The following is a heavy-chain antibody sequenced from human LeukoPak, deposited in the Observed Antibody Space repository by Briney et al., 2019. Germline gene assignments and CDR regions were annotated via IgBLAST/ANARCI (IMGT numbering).Heavy chain of an antibody. CDR2: IYYSGST. V-gene: IGHV4-59*01. J-gene: IGHJ4*02. CDR3: ARVFEMATISLDY. Sequence: SETLSLTCTVSGGSISNYYWSWIRQPPGKGLEWIGYIYYSGSTNYNPSLKSRVTISVDTSKKQFSLKLSSVTAADTAVYYCARVFEMATISLDYWGQGTLVTVSS. D-gene: IGHD5-24*01. CDR1: GGSISNYY.